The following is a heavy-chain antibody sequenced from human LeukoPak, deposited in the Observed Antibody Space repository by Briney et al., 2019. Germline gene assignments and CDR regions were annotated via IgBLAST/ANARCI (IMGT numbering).Heavy chain of an antibody. CDR1: GGSISSGGYY. D-gene: IGHD1-20*01. Sequence: SETLSLTCTVSGGSISSGGYYWSWIRQHPGKGLEWIGYIYYSGSTYYNPSLKSRVTISVDTSKNQFSLKLSSVTAADTAVYYCARDRGITGTGFDYWGQGTLVTVSS. J-gene: IGHJ4*02. V-gene: IGHV4-31*03. CDR2: IYYSGST. CDR3: ARDRGITGTGFDY.